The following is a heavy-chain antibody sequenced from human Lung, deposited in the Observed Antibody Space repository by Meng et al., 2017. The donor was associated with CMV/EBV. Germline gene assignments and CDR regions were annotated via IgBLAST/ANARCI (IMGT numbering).Heavy chain of an antibody. CDR2: ISYGGPNK. CDR3: ARDQFDY. J-gene: IGHJ4*02. V-gene: IGHV3-30-3*01. Sequence: GESLKISCAASGFTFSSYAMHWVRQAPGKGLEWVAVISYGGPNKYYADSVKGRFTISRDNSKNTLYLQMNSLRAEDTAVCYCARDQFDYWGQGTLVTVSS. CDR1: GFTFSSYA.